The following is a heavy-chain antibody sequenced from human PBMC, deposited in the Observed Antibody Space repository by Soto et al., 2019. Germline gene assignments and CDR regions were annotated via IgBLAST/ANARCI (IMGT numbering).Heavy chain of an antibody. CDR2: KKQDGSEK. J-gene: IGHJ6*03. CDR1: GFTFSSYW. CDR3: ARVLVCSSTSCYGGDYYYYYMDV. Sequence: GGSLRLSCAASGFTFSSYWMSWVRQAPGKGLEWVANKKQDGSEKYYVESVKGRFTNSRNNAKNSLFLQMNSLRAEDTVVYYCARVLVCSSTSCYGGDYYYYYMDVWGKGTTVTVSS. D-gene: IGHD2-2*01. V-gene: IGHV3-7*01.